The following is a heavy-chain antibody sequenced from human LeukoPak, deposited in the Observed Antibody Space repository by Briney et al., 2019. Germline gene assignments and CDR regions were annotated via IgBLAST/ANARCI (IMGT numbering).Heavy chain of an antibody. CDR3: ARGDDYGDYDGVY. CDR2: ISSSSSYI. V-gene: IGHV3-21*01. D-gene: IGHD4-17*01. J-gene: IGHJ4*02. Sequence: GGSLRLSCAASGFTFSSYSMNWVRQAPGKGLEWVSSISSSSSYIYYADSVKGRFTISRDNAKNSLYLQMNSLRAEDTAVYYCARGDDYGDYDGVYWGQGTLVTVSS. CDR1: GFTFSSYS.